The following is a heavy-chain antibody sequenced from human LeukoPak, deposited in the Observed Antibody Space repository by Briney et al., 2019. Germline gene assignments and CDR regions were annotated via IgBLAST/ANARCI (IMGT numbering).Heavy chain of an antibody. D-gene: IGHD6-13*01. J-gene: IGHJ4*02. Sequence: SETLSLTCAVYGGSFSGYYWSWIRQPPGKGLEGIGEMNHSGSTNYNPSLKSRVTISVDTPKNQFSLKLSSVTAADTAVYYCARKSYSSQYDYWGQGTLVTVSS. CDR3: ARKSYSSQYDY. CDR1: GGSFSGYY. CDR2: MNHSGST. V-gene: IGHV4-34*01.